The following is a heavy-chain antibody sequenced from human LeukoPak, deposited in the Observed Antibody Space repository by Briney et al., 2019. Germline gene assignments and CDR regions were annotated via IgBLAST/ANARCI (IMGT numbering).Heavy chain of an antibody. CDR3: AKARGLIRGAFDI. CDR2: ISWDGDTT. Sequence: GGSLRLSCAASGFTFSSYSMNWVRQAPGKGLEWVSLISWDGDTTYYADSVKGRFTSSRDNSKNSLFLQMNSLRTEDTALYYCAKARGLIRGAFDIWGQGTMVTVSS. CDR1: GFTFSSYS. V-gene: IGHV3-43*01. D-gene: IGHD3-22*01. J-gene: IGHJ3*02.